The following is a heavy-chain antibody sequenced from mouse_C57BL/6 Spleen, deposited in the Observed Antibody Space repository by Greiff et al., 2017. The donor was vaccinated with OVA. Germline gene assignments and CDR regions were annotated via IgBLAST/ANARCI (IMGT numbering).Heavy chain of an antibody. V-gene: IGHV1-64*01. D-gene: IGHD2-1*01. CDR2: IHPNGGST. Sequence: QVQLQQPGAELVKPGASVKLSCKASGYTFTSYWMHWVKQRPGQGLEWIGMIHPNGGSTNYNEKFKSKATLTVDKSSSTAYMQLSSLTSEDSAVYDCARTAYCNSYYYAMDYWGQGTSVTVSS. CDR3: ARTAYCNSYYYAMDY. CDR1: GYTFTSYW. J-gene: IGHJ4*01.